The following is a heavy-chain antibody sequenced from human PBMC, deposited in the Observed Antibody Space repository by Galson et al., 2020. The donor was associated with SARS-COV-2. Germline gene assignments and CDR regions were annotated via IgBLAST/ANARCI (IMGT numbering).Heavy chain of an antibody. D-gene: IGHD2-15*01. V-gene: IGHV1-2*02. CDR2: VNPHSGDT. J-gene: IGHJ5*02. Sequence: ASVKVSCKASGYTFTGDYLHWVRQAPGQGLEWMGWVNPHSGDTKIAQKYQGRVTMTRDTSTTTAYMDLSGLRSDDTAVYYCVRDGSRQGSWFDPWGQGTLVTVSS. CDR3: VRDGSRQGSWFDP. CDR1: GYTFTGDY.